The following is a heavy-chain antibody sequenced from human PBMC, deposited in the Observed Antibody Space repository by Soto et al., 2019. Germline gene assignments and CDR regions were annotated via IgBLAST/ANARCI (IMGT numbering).Heavy chain of an antibody. D-gene: IGHD3-3*01. CDR1: GGSISSSSYS. Sequence: PSETLSLTCTVSGGSISSSSYSWTWIRQPPGKGLEWIGYFYHDGSTYYNPSLKSRVTISVDRSRNQFSLQLTSVTAADTAVYSCTTLSQNGTYFDPGGQGALVTVSS. V-gene: IGHV4-30-2*01. CDR3: TTLSQNGTYFDP. J-gene: IGHJ5*02. CDR2: FYHDGST.